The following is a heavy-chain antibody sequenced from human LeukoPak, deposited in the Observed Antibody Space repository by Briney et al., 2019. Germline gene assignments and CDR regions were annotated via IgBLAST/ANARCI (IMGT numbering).Heavy chain of an antibody. Sequence: ASVKVSCTVSGSSLSELSLYWVRQAPGKELEWMGGFDVIDSETFYAQKFQGRVTMTEDSSTDTAYMELRSLTSDDTALYYCAAGRPYSLLDYWGQETLVTVSS. CDR3: AAGRPYSLLDY. D-gene: IGHD5-18*01. CDR2: FDVIDSET. V-gene: IGHV1-24*01. J-gene: IGHJ4*02. CDR1: GSSLSELS.